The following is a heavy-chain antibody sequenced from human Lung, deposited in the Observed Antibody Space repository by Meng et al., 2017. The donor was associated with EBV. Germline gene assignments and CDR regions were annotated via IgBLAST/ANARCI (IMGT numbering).Heavy chain of an antibody. J-gene: IGHJ4*02. CDR3: ARTHFYDSSNYGFDY. V-gene: IGHV4-30-4*01. CDR2: ISYSGST. D-gene: IGHD3-22*01. CDR1: GGSISSGDYY. Sequence: QASGPGLVRPSQTLSLTCTVSGGSISSGDYYWSWIRQPPGKGLEWIGYISYSGSTYYNPSLKSRVTISVDTSKNQFSLKLSSVTAADTAVYYCARTHFYDSSNYGFDYWGQGTLVTVPQ.